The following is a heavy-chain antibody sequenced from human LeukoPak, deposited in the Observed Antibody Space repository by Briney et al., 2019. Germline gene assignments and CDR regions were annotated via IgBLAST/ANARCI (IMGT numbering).Heavy chain of an antibody. CDR2: ISAYNGNT. Sequence: GASVKVSCKASGYTFTSYGISWVRQAPGQGLEWMGWISAYNGNTNYAQKLQGRVTMTTDTSTSTAYMELRSLRSDDTAVYYCARWSRVSAAAGTRNWFDPWGQGTLVTVSS. J-gene: IGHJ5*02. V-gene: IGHV1-18*01. D-gene: IGHD6-13*01. CDR1: GYTFTSYG. CDR3: ARWSRVSAAAGTRNWFDP.